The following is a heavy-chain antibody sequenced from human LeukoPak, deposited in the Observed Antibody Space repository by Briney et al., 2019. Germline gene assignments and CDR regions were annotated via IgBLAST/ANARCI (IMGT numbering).Heavy chain of an antibody. V-gene: IGHV4-59*01. J-gene: IGHJ4*02. CDR1: GGSISSYY. D-gene: IGHD5-24*01. CDR3: ARGEMATSSDY. Sequence: PSETLSLTCTVSGGSISSYYWSWIRQPPGKGLEWIGYIYYSGSTNYNPSLKSRVTISVDTSKNQFSLKLSSVTAADTAVYYCARGEMATSSDYWGQGTLVTVSS. CDR2: IYYSGST.